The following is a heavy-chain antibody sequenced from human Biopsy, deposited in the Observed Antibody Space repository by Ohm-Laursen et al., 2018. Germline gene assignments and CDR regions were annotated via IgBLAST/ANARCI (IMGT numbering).Heavy chain of an antibody. CDR1: GVSISSYF. Sequence: TLSLTCTVSGVSISSYFWNWIRQPPGKGLEWIGDIYYSGSTKYNPSLKSRVTISVDMSKSQLSLKLTSVTTADTAVYYCARGNEGMVTGPYFFDYWGQGTLVIVSS. D-gene: IGHD2-21*02. CDR2: IYYSGST. CDR3: ARGNEGMVTGPYFFDY. J-gene: IGHJ4*02. V-gene: IGHV4-59*01.